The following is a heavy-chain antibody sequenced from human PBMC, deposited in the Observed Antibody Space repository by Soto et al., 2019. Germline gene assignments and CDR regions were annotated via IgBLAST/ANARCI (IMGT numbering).Heavy chain of an antibody. CDR1: GVSVTSGGYY. V-gene: IGHV4-31*03. D-gene: IGHD2-8*01. CDR2: IYYIGTT. Sequence: SETLSLTCTVSGVSVTSGGYYWSWIRQHPGMDLEWIGYIYYIGTTYYNPALKSRVDISIESSKNQFSLQLTSVTAADTAVFLCAGGDRWSTLFHFCGQGAMVTVFS. CDR3: AGGDRWSTLFHF. J-gene: IGHJ4*02.